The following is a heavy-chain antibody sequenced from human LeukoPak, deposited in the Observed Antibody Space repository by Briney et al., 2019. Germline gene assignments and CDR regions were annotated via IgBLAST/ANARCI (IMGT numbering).Heavy chain of an antibody. CDR1: GFTFSSYS. V-gene: IGHV3-21*01. D-gene: IGHD5-24*01. CDR2: ISSSSSYI. CDR3: ARGSQMDTIWAFDI. Sequence: GGSLRLSCAASGFTFSSYSMSWVRQAPGKGLEWGSSISSSSSYIYYADSVKGRFTISRDNAKNSLYLQMNSLRAEDTAVYYCARGSQMDTIWAFDIWGQGTMVTVSS. J-gene: IGHJ3*02.